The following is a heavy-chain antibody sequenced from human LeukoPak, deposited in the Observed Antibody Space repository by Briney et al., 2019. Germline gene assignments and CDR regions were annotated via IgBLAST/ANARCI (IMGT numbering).Heavy chain of an antibody. J-gene: IGHJ3*02. CDR1: GFTFDDYG. D-gene: IGHD3-10*01. V-gene: IGHV3-20*04. Sequence: GGSLRLSCAASGFTFDDYGMSWVRQAPGKGLEWASGINWNGGSTGYADSVKGRFTISRDNAKNSLYLQMNSLRAEDTASYYCARDKGAGLWFGELLPDAFDIWGQGTMVTVSS. CDR3: ARDKGAGLWFGELLPDAFDI. CDR2: INWNGGST.